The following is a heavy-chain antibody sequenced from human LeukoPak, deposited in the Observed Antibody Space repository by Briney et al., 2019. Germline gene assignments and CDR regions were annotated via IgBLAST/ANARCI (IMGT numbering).Heavy chain of an antibody. V-gene: IGHV4-59*08. Sequence: SETLSLTCTVSGGSISGTYYRSWIRQPPGKGLEWIGYIYYTGTTDSNPSLKSRVTISLDTSKNQFSLNLSSVTAADTAVYYCARRWVYDKRAFDAWGQGTMVTVSS. J-gene: IGHJ3*01. D-gene: IGHD3-16*01. CDR2: IYYTGTT. CDR3: ARRWVYDKRAFDA. CDR1: GGSISGTYY.